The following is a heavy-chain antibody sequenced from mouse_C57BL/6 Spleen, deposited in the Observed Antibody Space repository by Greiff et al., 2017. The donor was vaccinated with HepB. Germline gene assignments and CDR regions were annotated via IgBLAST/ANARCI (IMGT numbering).Heavy chain of an antibody. J-gene: IGHJ2*01. CDR2: IYPGDGDT. CDR1: GYAFSSSW. Sequence: VQLQQSGPELVKPGASVKISCKASGYAFSSSWMNWVKQRPGKGLEWIGRIYPGDGDTNYNGKFKGKATLTADKSSSTAYMQLSSLTSEDSAVYFWARKTTVVVDYFDDWGKGTTLTVSS. CDR3: ARKTTVVVDYFDD. D-gene: IGHD1-1*01. V-gene: IGHV1-82*01.